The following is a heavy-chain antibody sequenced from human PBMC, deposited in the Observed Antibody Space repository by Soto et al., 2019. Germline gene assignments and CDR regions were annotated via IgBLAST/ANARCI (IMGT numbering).Heavy chain of an antibody. CDR3: ASRPDYYDSSGYPPYFDY. D-gene: IGHD3-22*01. J-gene: IGHJ4*02. CDR1: GGSISSSNW. CDR2: IYHSGST. V-gene: IGHV4-4*02. Sequence: QVQLQESGPGLVKPSGTLSLTCAVSGGSISSSNWWSWVRQPPGKGLEWIGEIYHSGSTNYNPSLKSRVTISVDKSKNQFSLKLSSVTAADTAVYYCASRPDYYDSSGYPPYFDYWGQGTLVTVSS.